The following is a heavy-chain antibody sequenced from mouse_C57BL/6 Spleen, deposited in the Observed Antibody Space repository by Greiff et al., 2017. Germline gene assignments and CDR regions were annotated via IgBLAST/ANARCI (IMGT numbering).Heavy chain of an antibody. D-gene: IGHD1-1*01. CDR1: GYSFTDYN. CDR3: ARSKDTTVVATSPFDY. Sequence: VQLKQSGPELVKPGASVKISCKASGYSFTDYNMNWVKQSNGKSLEWIGVINPNYGTTSYNQKFKGKATLTVDQSSSTAYMQLNSLTSEDSAVYYCARSKDTTVVATSPFDYGGQGTTLTVSS. J-gene: IGHJ2*01. V-gene: IGHV1-39*01. CDR2: INPNYGTT.